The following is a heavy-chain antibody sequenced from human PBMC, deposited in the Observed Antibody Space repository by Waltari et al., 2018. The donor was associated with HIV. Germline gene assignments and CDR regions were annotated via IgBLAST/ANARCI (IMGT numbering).Heavy chain of an antibody. Sequence: QVQLVESGGGVVQPGRSLRLSCAASGFTFSSYAMHWVRPAPGKGLEWVAVISYDGSNKYYADYVKGRFTISRDNSKNTLYLQMNSLRAEDTAVYYCARDPYYYDSSGYLCYFDYWGQGTLVTVSS. D-gene: IGHD3-22*01. CDR3: ARDPYYYDSSGYLCYFDY. J-gene: IGHJ4*02. V-gene: IGHV3-30-3*01. CDR1: GFTFSSYA. CDR2: ISYDGSNK.